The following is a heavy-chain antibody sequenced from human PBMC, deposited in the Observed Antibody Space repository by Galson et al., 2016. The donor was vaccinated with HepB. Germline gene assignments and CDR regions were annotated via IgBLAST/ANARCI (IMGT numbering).Heavy chain of an antibody. V-gene: IGHV1-18*01. CDR3: ARDWGYCIDGICNTVEFFDY. D-gene: IGHD2-8*01. Sequence: SVKVSCKASGYSFTNYHISWVRQAPGQGLEWMGWISPYNDNTHYPQKFQGRITMTTDTSTSTVYMELTGLRSDDTAVYYCARDWGYCIDGICNTVEFFDYWGQGTLVTVSS. J-gene: IGHJ4*02. CDR1: GYSFTNYH. CDR2: ISPYNDNT.